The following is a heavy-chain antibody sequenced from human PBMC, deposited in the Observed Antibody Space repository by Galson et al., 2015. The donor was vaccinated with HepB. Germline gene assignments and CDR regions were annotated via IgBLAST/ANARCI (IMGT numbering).Heavy chain of an antibody. CDR1: GYSFSEVS. CDR3: TSPANYDTSGHYYFDY. J-gene: IGHJ4*02. D-gene: IGHD3-22*01. CDR2: FDPEDGEA. V-gene: IGHV1-24*01. Sequence: SVKVSCKVSGYSFSEVSMHWVRQAPGEGLEWLGGFDPEDGEAIYAQRFKGRVTMTEDSSKDTAYMELSSLRSEDTAIYYCTSPANYDTSGHYYFDYWGQGTLVPVSS.